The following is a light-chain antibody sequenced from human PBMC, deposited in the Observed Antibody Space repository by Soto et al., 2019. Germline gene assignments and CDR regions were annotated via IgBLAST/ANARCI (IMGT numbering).Light chain of an antibody. J-gene: IGKJ5*01. CDR1: HTISSY. V-gene: IGKV1-9*01. CDR2: AAS. Sequence: DIQMTQSPSSLSASVGDRVTITCLASHTISSYLAWYQQKPGKAPKLLIYAASTLQSGVPSRFSGSGSGTEFTLTISSLQPEDFATYYCQQLNSYSITFGQGTRLEIK. CDR3: QQLNSYSIT.